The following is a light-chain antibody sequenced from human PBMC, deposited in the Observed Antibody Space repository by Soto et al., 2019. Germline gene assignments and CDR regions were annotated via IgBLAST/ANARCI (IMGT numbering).Light chain of an antibody. CDR3: QQYGRSPPFA. CDR1: QSVSSNY. J-gene: IGKJ2*01. Sequence: EIVLTQSPGTLSLSPGERATLSCRASQSVSSNYIAWYQPNPGQAPRLLIYGASTRATGSPDRFSGSGSGTDFTLTISRLEPEDFAVYFCQQYGRSPPFAFGQGTKVEIK. CDR2: GAS. V-gene: IGKV3-20*01.